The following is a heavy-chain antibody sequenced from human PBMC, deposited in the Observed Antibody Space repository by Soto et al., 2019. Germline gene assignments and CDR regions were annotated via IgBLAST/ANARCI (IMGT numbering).Heavy chain of an antibody. V-gene: IGHV6-1*01. J-gene: IGHJ3*02. CDR2: TYYRSKWYT. CDR1: GDSVSSNSAA. Sequence: SQTLSLTCAISGDSVSSNSAAWSWIRQSPSRGLEWLGRTYYRSKWYTDYTVSVKSRIAIHPDTSKNQSSLHLNSVTPEDTAVYYCGRDPQYCSTTTCPNDAFDIWGQGTMVTVSS. D-gene: IGHD2-2*01. CDR3: GRDPQYCSTTTCPNDAFDI.